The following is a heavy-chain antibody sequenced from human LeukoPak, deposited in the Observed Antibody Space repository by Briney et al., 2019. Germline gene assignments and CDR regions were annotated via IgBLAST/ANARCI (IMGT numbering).Heavy chain of an antibody. D-gene: IGHD3-22*01. CDR1: GYSISSGYY. J-gene: IGHJ4*02. Sequence: NTSETLSLTCTVSGYSISSGYYWGWIRQPPGKGLEWIGSIYHSGSTYYNPSLKSRVTISVDTSKNQFSLKLSSVTAADTAVYYCARDRVYYYDSSGYYPFDYWGQGTLVTVSS. V-gene: IGHV4-38-2*02. CDR2: IYHSGST. CDR3: ARDRVYYYDSSGYYPFDY.